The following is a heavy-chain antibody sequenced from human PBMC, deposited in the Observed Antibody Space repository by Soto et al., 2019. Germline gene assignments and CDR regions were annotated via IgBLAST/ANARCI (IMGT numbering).Heavy chain of an antibody. CDR2: IAVGSGYT. J-gene: IGHJ4*02. V-gene: IGHV1-58*01. CDR3: AADAMAWQQVVPSDY. CDR1: GFTFTSSA. Sequence: SVKVSCKASGFTFTSSAFQWVRQARGQRLEWIGWIAVGSGYTNYAQRFQDRVTLTRDMSTATTYMELSRLTSEDTAIYYCAADAMAWQQVVPSDYWGQGTLVTVSS. D-gene: IGHD2-15*01.